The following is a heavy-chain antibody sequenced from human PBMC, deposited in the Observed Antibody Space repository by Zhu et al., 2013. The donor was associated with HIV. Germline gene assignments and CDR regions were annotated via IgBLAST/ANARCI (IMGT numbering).Heavy chain of an antibody. CDR3: ASGTMIVVVSLDY. D-gene: IGHD3-22*01. CDR1: GYTFTNYG. CDR2: ISAYTGRT. Sequence: QVQLVHSGAEVKKPGASVKVSCKASGYTFTNYGITWVRQAPGQGLEWLGWISAYTGRTSYTQNFQGRVTVTTDTSTSTAYMELSRLRSDDTAVYYCASGTMIVVVSLDYWGQGTLVTVSS. V-gene: IGHV1-18*01. J-gene: IGHJ4*02.